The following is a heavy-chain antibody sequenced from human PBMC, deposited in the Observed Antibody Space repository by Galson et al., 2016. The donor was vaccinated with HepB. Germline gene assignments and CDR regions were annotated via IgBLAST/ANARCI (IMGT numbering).Heavy chain of an antibody. Sequence: SETLSLTCSVSGGSITSYYWSWIRQPPGKGLEWIGYIYDSGSTKYNSSLKSRVTISLDTTKKHFSLTLTSVTAADTAVYYCARDDLALTTASGLWFDPWGQGTLVTVSS. J-gene: IGHJ5*02. CDR1: GGSITSYY. CDR2: IYDSGST. V-gene: IGHV4-59*12. CDR3: ARDDLALTTASGLWFDP. D-gene: IGHD1-14*01.